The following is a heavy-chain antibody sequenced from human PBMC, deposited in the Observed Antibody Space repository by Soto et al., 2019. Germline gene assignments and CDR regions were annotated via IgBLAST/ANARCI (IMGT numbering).Heavy chain of an antibody. J-gene: IGHJ6*02. CDR3: ARPYDYTSPSAMDV. D-gene: IGHD4-4*01. CDR2: LYRGGTT. V-gene: IGHV3-53*02. Sequence: EVQLVETGGGLIQPGGSLRLSCAVSGFTVSSNYMSWVRQAPGKGLEWVSVLYRGGTTYYADSVKGRFTISRDNSKNTLYLQMNSLRAEDTAVYYCARPYDYTSPSAMDVWGQGTTVTVSS. CDR1: GFTVSSNY.